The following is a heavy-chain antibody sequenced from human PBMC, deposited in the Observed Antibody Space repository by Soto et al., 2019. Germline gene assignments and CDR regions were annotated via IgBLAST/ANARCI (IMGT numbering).Heavy chain of an antibody. CDR3: ARSRRGYSYGNPLDY. J-gene: IGHJ4*02. V-gene: IGHV1-69*13. Sequence: SVKVSCKASGGTFSSYAISWVRQAPGQGLEWMGGIIPIFGTANYAQKFQGRVTITADESTSTAYMELSSLRSEDTAVYYCARSRRGYSYGNPLDYWGQGTLVTVSS. D-gene: IGHD5-18*01. CDR1: GGTFSSYA. CDR2: IIPIFGTA.